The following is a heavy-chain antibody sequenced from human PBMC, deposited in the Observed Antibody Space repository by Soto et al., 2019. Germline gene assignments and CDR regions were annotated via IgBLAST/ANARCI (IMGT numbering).Heavy chain of an antibody. CDR3: AKLPTNWGCDFWCRQNDAFDI. CDR1: GFTFSTYA. Sequence: QVQLVESGGGVVQPGRSLRLSCAASGFTFSTYAMHWVRQAPGKGLEWVAVISYDGTNKYYAGSVKGRFTISRDKSKNTLYLQLNSQRAEDSAVYYCAKLPTNWGCDFWCRQNDAFDIWGQGTMVTVSS. J-gene: IGHJ3*02. D-gene: IGHD3-3*01. CDR2: ISYDGTNK. V-gene: IGHV3-30*18.